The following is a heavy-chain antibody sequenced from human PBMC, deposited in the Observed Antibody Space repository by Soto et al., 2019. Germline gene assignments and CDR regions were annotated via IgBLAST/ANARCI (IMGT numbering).Heavy chain of an antibody. CDR1: GYTFTGYY. V-gene: IGHV1-2*02. CDR2: INPNSGGT. J-gene: IGHJ5*02. Sequence: ASVKVSCKASGYTFTGYYMHWVRQAPGQGLEWMGWINPNSGGTNYAQKFRGRVTMTRDTSISTAYMELSRLRSDDTAVYYCAREVDIVVVVAATERHNWFDPWGQGTLVTVSS. D-gene: IGHD2-15*01. CDR3: AREVDIVVVVAATERHNWFDP.